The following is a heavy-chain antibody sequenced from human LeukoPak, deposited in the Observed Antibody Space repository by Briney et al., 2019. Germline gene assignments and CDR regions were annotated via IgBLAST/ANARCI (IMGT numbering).Heavy chain of an antibody. D-gene: IGHD2-2*02. CDR1: GDTFSSYA. V-gene: IGHV1-69*01. Sequence: SVKVSCKASGDTFSSYAISWVRQAPGQGLEWMGGIIPIFGTANYAQKFQGRVTITADESTSTAYMELSSLRSEDTAVYYCARSRDSNTQSDYWGQGTLVTVSS. CDR3: ARSRDSNTQSDY. CDR2: IIPIFGTA. J-gene: IGHJ4*02.